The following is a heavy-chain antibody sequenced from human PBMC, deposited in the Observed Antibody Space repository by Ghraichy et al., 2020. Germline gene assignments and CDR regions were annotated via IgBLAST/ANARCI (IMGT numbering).Heavy chain of an antibody. CDR3: AHCSSSWGRPYYYYGMDV. CDR1: GFSLSTSGVG. J-gene: IGHJ6*02. D-gene: IGHD6-13*01. CDR2: IYWDDDK. Sequence: SGPTLVKPTQTLTLTCTFSGFSLSTSGVGVGWIRQPPGKALEWLALIYWDDDKRYSPSLKSRLTITKDTSKNQVVLTMTNMDPVDTATYYCAHCSSSWGRPYYYYGMDVWGQGTTVTVSS. V-gene: IGHV2-5*02.